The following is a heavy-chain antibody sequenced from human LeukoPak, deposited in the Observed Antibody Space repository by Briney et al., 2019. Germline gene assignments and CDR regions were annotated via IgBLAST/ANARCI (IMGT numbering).Heavy chain of an antibody. J-gene: IGHJ4*02. Sequence: PGGSLRLSCAASGFTFSSYSMNWVRQPPGKGLEWVSSICSSSSYIYYADLVKGRFTISRDNANNSLYLQMNRLRAEDTAVYYCAIYCTNGVCYTGWGQGTLVTVSS. CDR2: ICSSSSYI. CDR3: AIYCTNGVCYTG. D-gene: IGHD2-8*01. CDR1: GFTFSSYS. V-gene: IGHV3-21*01.